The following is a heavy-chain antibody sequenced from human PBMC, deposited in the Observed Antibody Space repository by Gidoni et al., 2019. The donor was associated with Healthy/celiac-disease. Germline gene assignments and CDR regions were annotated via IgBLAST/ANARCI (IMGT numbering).Heavy chain of an antibody. CDR3: ASGPPNYDFWSGYYNRRNWFDP. V-gene: IGHV4-34*01. D-gene: IGHD3-3*01. Sequence: QVQLQQWGAGLLKPSETLSLTCAVYGGSFSGYYWSWIRQPPGKGLEWIGEINHSGSTNYNPSLKSRVTISVDTSKNQFSLKLSSVTAADTAVYYCASGPPNYDFWSGYYNRRNWFDPWGQGTLVTVSS. CDR1: GGSFSGYY. CDR2: INHSGST. J-gene: IGHJ5*02.